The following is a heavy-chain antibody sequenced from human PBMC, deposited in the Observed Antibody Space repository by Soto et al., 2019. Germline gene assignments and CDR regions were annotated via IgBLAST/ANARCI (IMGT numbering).Heavy chain of an antibody. D-gene: IGHD5-18*01. V-gene: IGHV3-30*03. Sequence: QAHLVESGGGVVQPGRSLRLSCAASGFTFTSYGMHWVRQAPGTRLEWVAVISYDGGLQHYADSVKGRFTISRDNSKNMVLLQMNSLRAEDTAVYYCVSDRGYGHASVPYSRGQGTLVSVSS. CDR2: ISYDGGLQ. CDR1: GFTFTSYG. J-gene: IGHJ5*01. CDR3: VSDRGYGHASVPYS.